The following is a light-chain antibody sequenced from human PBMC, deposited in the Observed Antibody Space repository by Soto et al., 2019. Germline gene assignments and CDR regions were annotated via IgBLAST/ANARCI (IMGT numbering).Light chain of an antibody. J-gene: IGLJ2*01. CDR2: NVS. Sequence: QSALTQPRSVSGSPGQSVTISCTGSSSDVGGYTYVSWYQQNPGKAPKLIIYNVSQRPSGVPDRFSGSKSGHTASLTISGLQTEDEADYYCSSFAGTNTFVAFGGGTQLTVL. CDR1: SSDVGGYTY. CDR3: SSFAGTNTFVA. V-gene: IGLV2-11*01.